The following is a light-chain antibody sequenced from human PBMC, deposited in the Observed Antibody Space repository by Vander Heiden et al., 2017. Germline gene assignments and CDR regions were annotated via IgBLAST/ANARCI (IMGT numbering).Light chain of an antibody. CDR1: QSLRRSY. Sequence: ETVLTQSPGTLSLSPGERATLSCRASQSLRRSYLAWYQQKPGQAPNLLIYDASSRATGIPDRFSGSGSGTDFTLTITRLEPDDFAVYYCQQDGHSLITFGQGTRLEIK. V-gene: IGKV3-20*01. CDR3: QQDGHSLIT. CDR2: DAS. J-gene: IGKJ5*01.